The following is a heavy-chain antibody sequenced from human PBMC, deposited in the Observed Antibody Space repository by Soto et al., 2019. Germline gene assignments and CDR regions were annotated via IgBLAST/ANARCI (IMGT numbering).Heavy chain of an antibody. Sequence: SETLSLTCAVYGESFSGYYWSCIRQPPGKGLEWIGEINHSGSMNYNPSLKSRVTMSVDTSKNQFSLNLNSVTAADTAVYYCARWPRYGSGSYYYYYSGLDVCGQGTTVTVSS. CDR1: GESFSGYY. J-gene: IGHJ6*02. D-gene: IGHD3-10*01. V-gene: IGHV4-34*01. CDR3: ARWPRYGSGSYYYYYSGLDV. CDR2: INHSGSM.